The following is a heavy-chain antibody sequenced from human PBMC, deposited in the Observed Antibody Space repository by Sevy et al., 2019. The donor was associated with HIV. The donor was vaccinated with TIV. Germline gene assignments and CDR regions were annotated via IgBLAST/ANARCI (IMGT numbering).Heavy chain of an antibody. CDR3: AKDGLYGGDFEYFQD. CDR2: MTGSGTTI. CDR1: GVTFSSYG. V-gene: IGHV3-23*01. D-gene: IGHD2-21*02. Sequence: GGSLRLSCVVSGVTFSSYGMTWVRQAPGKGLEWVSSMTGSGTTIYYGDSVKGRFTISRDNSKNTLYLQMNSLRAEDTAIYYCAKDGLYGGDFEYFQDWGQSTLVTVSS. J-gene: IGHJ1*01.